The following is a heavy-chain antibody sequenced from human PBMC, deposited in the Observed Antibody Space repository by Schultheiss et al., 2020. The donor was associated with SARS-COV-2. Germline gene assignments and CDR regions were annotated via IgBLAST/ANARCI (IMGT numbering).Heavy chain of an antibody. CDR2: MNPNSGNT. CDR3: ARDSGYYIIDDY. CDR1: GYTFTSYD. D-gene: IGHD3-22*01. V-gene: IGHV1-8*01. Sequence: SVKVSCKASGYTFTSYDINWVRQATGQGLEWMGWMNPNSGNTGYAQKLQGRVTMTTDTSTSTAYMELRSLRSDDTAVYYCARDSGYYIIDDYWGQGTLVTVSS. J-gene: IGHJ4*02.